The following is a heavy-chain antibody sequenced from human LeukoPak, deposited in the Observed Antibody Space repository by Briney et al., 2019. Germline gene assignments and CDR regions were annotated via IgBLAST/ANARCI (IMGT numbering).Heavy chain of an antibody. CDR3: ARTEVRGLMSFDF. CDR2: MYIAGGT. CDR1: GFIVSSSY. D-gene: IGHD3-10*01. J-gene: IGHJ4*02. V-gene: IGHV3-66*01. Sequence: GGSLRLSCEASGFIVSSSYMNWVRQAPGKGLEWVSLMYIAGGTYYADSVKGRFTISRDNYKNTLYLQMNSLRVEDTAVYYCARTEVRGLMSFDFWGQGALVTVSS.